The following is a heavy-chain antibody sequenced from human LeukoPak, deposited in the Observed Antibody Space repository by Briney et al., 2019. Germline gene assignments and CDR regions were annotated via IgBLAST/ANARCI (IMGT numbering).Heavy chain of an antibody. CDR2: IIPILGIA. V-gene: IGHV1-69*04. D-gene: IGHD2-2*01. CDR1: GGTFSSCT. CDR3: ARDSSIVVVPAAIRSGYYFDY. J-gene: IGHJ4*02. Sequence: SVKVSCKASGGTFSSCTISWVRQAPGQGLEWMGRIIPILGIANYAQKFQGRVTITADKSTSTAYMELSSLRSEDTAVYYCARDSSIVVVPAAIRSGYYFDYWGQGTLVTVSS.